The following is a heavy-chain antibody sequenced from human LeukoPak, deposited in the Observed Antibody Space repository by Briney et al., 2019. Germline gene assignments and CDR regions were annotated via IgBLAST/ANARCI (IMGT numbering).Heavy chain of an antibody. CDR3: ARDYILSYYGMDV. CDR2: IKQDGSEK. CDR1: GFTFSSYW. Sequence: GGSLRLSCSASGFTFSSYWMSWVRQAPGKGLEWVANIKQDGSEKYYVDSVKGRFTISRDNAKNSLYLQMNSLRAEDTAVYYCARDYILSYYGMDVWGQGTTVTVPS. V-gene: IGHV3-7*01. D-gene: IGHD2-15*01. J-gene: IGHJ6*02.